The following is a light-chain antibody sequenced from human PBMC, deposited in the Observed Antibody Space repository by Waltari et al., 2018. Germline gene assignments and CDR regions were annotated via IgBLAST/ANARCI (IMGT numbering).Light chain of an antibody. CDR1: SLRSYY. CDR2: GQH. J-gene: IGLJ1*01. V-gene: IGLV3-19*01. Sequence: SSELTQDPAVSVALGQTVRITCQGESLRSYYASWYQQNPGQAPVLVIYGQHNRPSVIPDRFSGSSSGNTASLTITGAQAEDEADYYCNSRDSSGNPLYVFGTGTKVTVL. CDR3: NSRDSSGNPLYV.